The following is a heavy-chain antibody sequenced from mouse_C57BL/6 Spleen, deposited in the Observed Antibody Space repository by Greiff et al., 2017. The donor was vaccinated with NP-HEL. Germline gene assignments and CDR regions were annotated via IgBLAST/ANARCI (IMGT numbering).Heavy chain of an antibody. J-gene: IGHJ4*01. D-gene: IGHD2-4*01. CDR3: VREGVGLRRGDYAMDY. CDR1: GFSFNTYA. Sequence: DVKLVESGGGLVQPKGSLKLSCAASGFSFNTYAMNWVRQAPGKGLEWVARIRSKSNNYATYYADSVKDRFTISRDDSESMLYLQMNNLKTEDTAMYYCVREGVGLRRGDYAMDYWGQGTSVTVSS. CDR2: IRSKSNNYAT. V-gene: IGHV10-1*01.